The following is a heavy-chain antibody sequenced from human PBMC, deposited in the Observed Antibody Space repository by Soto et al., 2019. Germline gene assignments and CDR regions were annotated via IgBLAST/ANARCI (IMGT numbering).Heavy chain of an antibody. D-gene: IGHD3-22*01. CDR2: IIPILGIA. V-gene: IGHV1-69*08. CDR3: ARELSDSSGYDDY. J-gene: IGHJ4*02. Sequence: QVQLVQSGAEVKKPGSSVKVSCKASGGTISSYTISWVRQAPGQGLEWMGRIIPILGIANYAQKFQGRVTITADKSTSTAYMELSSLRSEDTAVYYCARELSDSSGYDDYWGQGTLVTVSS. CDR1: GGTISSYT.